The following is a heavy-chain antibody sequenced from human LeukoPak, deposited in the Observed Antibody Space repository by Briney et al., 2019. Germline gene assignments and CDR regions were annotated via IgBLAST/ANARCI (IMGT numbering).Heavy chain of an antibody. Sequence: SETLSLTCAVYGGSFSSNYWSWIRQSPGKGLEWIGEINHSGSTNYNPSLKSRVTISVDTSKNQFSLKLNSVTAADTAVYYRARGFNYWGQGTLVTVSS. CDR3: ARGFNY. CDR2: INHSGST. V-gene: IGHV4-34*01. J-gene: IGHJ4*02. CDR1: GGSFSSNY.